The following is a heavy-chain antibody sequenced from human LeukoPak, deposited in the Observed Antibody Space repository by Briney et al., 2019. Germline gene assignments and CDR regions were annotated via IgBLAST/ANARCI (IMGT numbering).Heavy chain of an antibody. J-gene: IGHJ4*01. D-gene: IGHD1-14*01. V-gene: IGHV4-61*03. CDR1: GGSVSSGSYY. Sequence: SETLSLTCTVSGGSVSSGSYYWSWVRQPPGKGLEWIGEVYHSGGANYKPSLKSRVTISVDTSRNHFSLKLTSVTAADTAVYFCGYNRDFALDNWGQGNLVTVSS. CDR3: GYNRDFALDN. CDR2: VYHSGGA.